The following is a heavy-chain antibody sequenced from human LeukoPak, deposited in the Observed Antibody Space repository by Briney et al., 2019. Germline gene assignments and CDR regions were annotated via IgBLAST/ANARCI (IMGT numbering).Heavy chain of an antibody. D-gene: IGHD2-15*01. CDR2: IYYSGST. V-gene: IGHV4-59*01. Sequence: SETLSLTCTDSGGSISSYYWSWIRQPPGKGLEWIGYIYYSGSTNYNPSLKSQVTISVDTSKNQFSLKLSSVTAADTAVYYCARDSSDSPYYYYYYMDVWGKGTTVTVSS. J-gene: IGHJ6*03. CDR1: GGSISSYY. CDR3: ARDSSDSPYYYYYYMDV.